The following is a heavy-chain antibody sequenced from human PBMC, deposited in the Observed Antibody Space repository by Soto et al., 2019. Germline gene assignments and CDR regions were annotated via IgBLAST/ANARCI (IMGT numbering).Heavy chain of an antibody. V-gene: IGHV1-46*01. Sequence: XSVKVSRNAPVDPFTSYYTNWVRQAPGQGLEWMGVINPHGGSTAYAQKFKGRVTLTRDTAASTVYMEVSSLTSEDTAMYYCARSSGGNFGIIIEGTNWFALWGQGTLVTVS. CDR2: INPHGGST. D-gene: IGHD1-26*01. CDR3: ARSSGGNFGIIIEGTNWFAL. CDR1: VDPFTSYY. J-gene: IGHJ5*02.